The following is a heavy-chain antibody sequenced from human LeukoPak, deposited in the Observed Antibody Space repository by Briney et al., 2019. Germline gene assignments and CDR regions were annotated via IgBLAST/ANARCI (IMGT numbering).Heavy chain of an antibody. CDR2: ISGSGDNT. CDR1: GFTFRSYA. Sequence: GGSLRLSCAASGFTFRSYAMSWVRQAPGKGLEWVSVISGSGDNTQSADSVKGRFTISRDNSKNTLYLQMNSLRAEDTAVYYCATDYYDSSGSYTVDYWGQGTLVTVSS. CDR3: ATDYYDSSGSYTVDY. J-gene: IGHJ4*02. V-gene: IGHV3-23*01. D-gene: IGHD3-22*01.